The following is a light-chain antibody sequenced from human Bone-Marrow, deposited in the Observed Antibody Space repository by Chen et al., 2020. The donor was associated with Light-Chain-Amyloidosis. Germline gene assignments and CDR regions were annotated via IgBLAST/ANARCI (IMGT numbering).Light chain of an antibody. CDR1: QSVSSK. CDR2: DAS. Sequence: EIVMTQSPATLSASPGERATLSCRASQSVSSKLAWYQQKPGQATRLLIYDASTRATGISARFSGSGSGTEFTLTISSLQSEDVAVYYCQQYNNWPPWTFGQGTKVEIK. CDR3: QQYNNWPPWT. J-gene: IGKJ1*01. V-gene: IGKV3-15*01.